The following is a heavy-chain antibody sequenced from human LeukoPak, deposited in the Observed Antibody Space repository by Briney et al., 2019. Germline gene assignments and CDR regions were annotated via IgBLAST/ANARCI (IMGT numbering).Heavy chain of an antibody. CDR3: ARYLSHGDYCFDY. D-gene: IGHD4-17*01. Sequence: SETLSLTCTVSGGSISGYYWSWIRQPPGKGLEWIGYMYYTGRTTYSPSLQSRVAISADTSKNQLSLKLSSVTAADTAMYYCARYLSHGDYCFDYWGQGTLVTVSS. CDR1: GGSISGYY. V-gene: IGHV4-59*01. CDR2: MYYTGRT. J-gene: IGHJ4*02.